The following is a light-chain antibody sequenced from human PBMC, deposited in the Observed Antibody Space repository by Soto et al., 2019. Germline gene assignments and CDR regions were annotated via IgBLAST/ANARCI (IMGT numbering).Light chain of an antibody. CDR2: YDS. CDR3: QVWDSSSDPLYV. J-gene: IGLJ1*01. CDR1: NIGSKS. V-gene: IGLV3-21*04. Sequence: SYELTQPPSVSVAPGKTARITCGGNNIGSKSVHWYQQKPGQAPVLVIYYDSDRPSGIPERFSGSNSGNTATLTISGVEAGDEADYYCQVWDSSSDPLYVFGTGTKVTVL.